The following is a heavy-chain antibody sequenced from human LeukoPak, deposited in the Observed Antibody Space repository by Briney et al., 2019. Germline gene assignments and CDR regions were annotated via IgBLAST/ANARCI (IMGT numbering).Heavy chain of an antibody. Sequence: GGSLRLSCAASGFTDSSYAMSWVRQAPGKGLEWVSAISGSGGSTYCADSVKGRFTISRDNSKNTLYLQMNSLRAEDTAVYYCARIRGYSYGYFDYWGQGTLVTVSS. CDR1: GFTDSSYA. V-gene: IGHV3-23*01. CDR2: ISGSGGST. D-gene: IGHD5-18*01. J-gene: IGHJ4*02. CDR3: ARIRGYSYGYFDY.